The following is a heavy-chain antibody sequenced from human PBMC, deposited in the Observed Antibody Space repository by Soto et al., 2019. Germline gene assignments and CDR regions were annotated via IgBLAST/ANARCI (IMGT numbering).Heavy chain of an antibody. CDR1: GFTFSSYA. CDR3: AKDLKKGYYDFWSGYSSTGYGMDV. J-gene: IGHJ6*02. Sequence: PGGSLRLSCAASGFTFSSYAMSWVRQAPGKGLAWVSAISGSGGSTYYADSVKGRFTISRDNSKNTLYLQMNSLRAEDTAVYYCAKDLKKGYYDFWSGYSSTGYGMDVWGQGTTVTVSS. V-gene: IGHV3-23*01. D-gene: IGHD3-3*01. CDR2: ISGSGGST.